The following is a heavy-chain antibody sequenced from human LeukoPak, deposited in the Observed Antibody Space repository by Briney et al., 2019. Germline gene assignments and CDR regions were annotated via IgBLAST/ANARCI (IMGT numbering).Heavy chain of an antibody. D-gene: IGHD1-26*01. Sequence: GGSLRLSCAASGFTFSDYWMHWVRQAPGKGLLWVARIYSDGSSTIYADSVQGRFTSSRDNAKNTLYLQMNSLRAEDTAVYYCARGDYYHFGYWGKGTTVTVSS. CDR3: ARGDYYHFGY. V-gene: IGHV3-74*01. CDR2: IYSDGSST. CDR1: GFTFSDYW. J-gene: IGHJ6*04.